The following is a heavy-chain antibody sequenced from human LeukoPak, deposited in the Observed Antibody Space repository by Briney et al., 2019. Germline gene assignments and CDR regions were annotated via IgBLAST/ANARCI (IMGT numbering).Heavy chain of an antibody. D-gene: IGHD1-26*01. CDR1: GGSIRSSSYY. Sequence: SETLSLTRTVSGGSIRSSSYYWGWIRQPLGKGLEWIGSNYNVGSTSYIPSLKGRVTISVDTSKNQFSLRLSSVTAADTAVYYCARDDFSGSYIDYWGQGALVTVSS. J-gene: IGHJ4*02. CDR3: ARDDFSGSYIDY. V-gene: IGHV4-39*07. CDR2: NYNVGST.